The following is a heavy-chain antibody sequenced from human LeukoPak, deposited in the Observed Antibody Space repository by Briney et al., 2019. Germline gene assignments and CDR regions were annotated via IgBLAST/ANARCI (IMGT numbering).Heavy chain of an antibody. J-gene: IGHJ4*02. CDR1: GFTFSSYS. CDR3: ATYRQVLLPFES. CDR2: INTDGRST. Sequence: GGSLRLSCAASGFTFSSYSMHWVRQAPGKGLVWVSHINTDGRSTTYADSVRGRFTISRDNSKSTLSLQMNSLRAEDTAIYYCATYRQVLLPFESWGQGTLVTVSS. V-gene: IGHV3-74*01. D-gene: IGHD2-8*02.